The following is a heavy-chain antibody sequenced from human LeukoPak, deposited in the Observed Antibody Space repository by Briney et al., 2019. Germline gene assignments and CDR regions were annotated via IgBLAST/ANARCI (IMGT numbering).Heavy chain of an antibody. CDR3: ARDIGVNMI. CDR2: ISYDGSNK. CDR1: GFTFSSYA. Sequence: GRSLRLSCAASGFTFSSYAMHWVRQAPGKGLEWVAVISYDGSNKYYADSVKGRFTISRDNSKNILVLQMNSLRPEDTAVYYCARDIGVNMIWGQGTLVTVSS. D-gene: IGHD3-22*01. J-gene: IGHJ4*02. V-gene: IGHV3-30-3*01.